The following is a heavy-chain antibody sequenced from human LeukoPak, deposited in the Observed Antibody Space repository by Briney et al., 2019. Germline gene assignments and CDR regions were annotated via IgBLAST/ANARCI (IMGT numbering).Heavy chain of an antibody. J-gene: IGHJ4*02. V-gene: IGHV3-33*01. CDR3: ARDLWSYGHYFDY. Sequence: PGRSLRLSCAASGFTFSSYGMHWVRQAPGKGLEWVAVIWYDGSNKYYADSVKGRFTISRDNSKNTLYLQMNSLRAEDTAVYYCARDLWSYGHYFDYWGQGTLVTVSS. CDR2: IWYDGSNK. D-gene: IGHD5-18*01. CDR1: GFTFSSYG.